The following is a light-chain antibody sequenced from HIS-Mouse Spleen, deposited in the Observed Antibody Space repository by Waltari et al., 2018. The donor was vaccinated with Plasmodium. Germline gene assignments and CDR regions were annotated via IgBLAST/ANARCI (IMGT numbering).Light chain of an antibody. CDR1: ALPKQY. J-gene: IGLJ1*01. Sequence: SYELTQPPSVSVSPGQTARITCSGDALPKQYAYWYQQKPGQAPVLVIYKDSERPSGIPERFPGSSSGTTVTLTISGGQAEDEADYYCQSADSSGTYVFGTGTKVTVL. V-gene: IGLV3-25*03. CDR3: QSADSSGTYV. CDR2: KDS.